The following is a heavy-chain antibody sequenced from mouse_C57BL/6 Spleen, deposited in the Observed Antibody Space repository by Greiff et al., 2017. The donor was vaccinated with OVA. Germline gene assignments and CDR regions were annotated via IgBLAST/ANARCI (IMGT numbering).Heavy chain of an antibody. D-gene: IGHD2-4*01. Sequence: VQLQQPGAELVRPGSSVKLSCKASGYTFTSYWMDWVKQRPGQGLEWIGNIYPSDSETHYNQKFKDKATLTVDKSSSTAYMQLSSLASEDSAVYYCARRGAYDYDEGLFAYWGQGTLVTVSA. CDR2: IYPSDSET. V-gene: IGHV1-61*01. CDR3: ARRGAYDYDEGLFAY. CDR1: GYTFTSYW. J-gene: IGHJ3*01.